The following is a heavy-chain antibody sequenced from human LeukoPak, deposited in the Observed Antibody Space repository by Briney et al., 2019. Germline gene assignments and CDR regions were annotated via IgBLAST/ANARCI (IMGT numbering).Heavy chain of an antibody. Sequence: SETLSLTCTVSGGSVSSDSYYWSWIRQPPGKGLEWIGYIYYSGSTNYNPSLKSRVTISVDTSKNQFSLKLSSMTAADTAVYYCARESSVAGHNWFDPWGQGTLVTVSS. V-gene: IGHV4-61*01. J-gene: IGHJ5*02. CDR3: ARESSVAGHNWFDP. CDR1: GGSVSSDSYY. D-gene: IGHD6-19*01. CDR2: IYYSGST.